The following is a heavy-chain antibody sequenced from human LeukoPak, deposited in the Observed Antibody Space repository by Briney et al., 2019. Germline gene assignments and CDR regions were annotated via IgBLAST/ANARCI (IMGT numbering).Heavy chain of an antibody. V-gene: IGHV1-8*01. Sequence: GASVKVSCKASGYTFTSYDINWVRQATGQGLEWMGWMNPNSGNTGYAQKFQGRVTMTRNTSISTAYMELSSLRSEDTAVYYCARVAFSRHYYGSGSYYSYYFDYWGQGTLVTVSS. D-gene: IGHD3-10*01. CDR1: GYTFTSYD. CDR3: ARVAFSRHYYGSGSYYSYYFDY. J-gene: IGHJ4*02. CDR2: MNPNSGNT.